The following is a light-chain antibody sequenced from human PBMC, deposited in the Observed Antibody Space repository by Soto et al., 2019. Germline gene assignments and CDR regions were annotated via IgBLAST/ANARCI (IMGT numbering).Light chain of an antibody. CDR3: QQYFSSPRT. Sequence: EIVLTQSPGTLSLSPGERATLSCRSRQSVSNRYLAWYQQKPGQAPRLLMYGASSRATGIPDRFSGSGSGTDFTLTISRLEPEDFAVYYCQQYFSSPRTFGQGTKVESK. CDR2: GAS. J-gene: IGKJ1*01. V-gene: IGKV3-20*01. CDR1: QSVSNRY.